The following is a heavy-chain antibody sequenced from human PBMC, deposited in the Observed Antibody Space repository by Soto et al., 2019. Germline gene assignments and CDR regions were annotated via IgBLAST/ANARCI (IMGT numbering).Heavy chain of an antibody. Sequence: EVQLVESGGGLVKPGGSLRLSCAASGFTFSNAWMSWVRQAPGKGLEWVGRIKSKTDGGTTDYAAPVKGRFTISRDDSKNTLYLQMNSLKTEDTAAYYCTTEGDIVYAFDIWGQGTMVTVSS. J-gene: IGHJ3*02. CDR2: IKSKTDGGTT. D-gene: IGHD5-12*01. V-gene: IGHV3-15*01. CDR1: GFTFSNAW. CDR3: TTEGDIVYAFDI.